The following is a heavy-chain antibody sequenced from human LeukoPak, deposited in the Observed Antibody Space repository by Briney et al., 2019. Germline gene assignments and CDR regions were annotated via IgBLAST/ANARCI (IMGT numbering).Heavy chain of an antibody. CDR1: GYSISSGYY. J-gene: IGHJ4*02. CDR3: ARRAAVAGTLDY. D-gene: IGHD6-19*01. CDR2: IYESGST. V-gene: IGHV4-38-2*02. Sequence: SETLSLTCTVSGYSISSGYYWGWIRQPPGKGLEWIGSIYESGSTYYNPSLKSRVTISVDTSKNQFSLKLSSVTAADTAVYYCARRAAVAGTLDYWGQGTLVTVSS.